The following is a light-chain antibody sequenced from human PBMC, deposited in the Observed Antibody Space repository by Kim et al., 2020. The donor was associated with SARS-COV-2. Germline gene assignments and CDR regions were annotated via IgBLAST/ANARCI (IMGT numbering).Light chain of an antibody. CDR2: DVS. Sequence: EIVMTQSPVTLSVSPGERATLSCRASQTVTGRLAWYQQKSGQAPRLVMYDVSTRASGISARFSGSGSGTEFTLTISSLESEDFAVYYCQQYHNYYTFGQGTKLEI. V-gene: IGKV3-15*01. CDR1: QTVTGR. J-gene: IGKJ2*01. CDR3: QQYHNYYT.